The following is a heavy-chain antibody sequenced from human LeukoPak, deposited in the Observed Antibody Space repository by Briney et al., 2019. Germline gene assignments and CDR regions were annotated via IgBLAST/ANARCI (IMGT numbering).Heavy chain of an antibody. Sequence: PSETLSLTCAVYGGSFSGYYWSWIRQPPGKGLEWIGEINHSGSTNYNPSLKSRVTISVDTSKNQFSLKLSSVTAADTAVYYCASGYCSGGSCSFDYWGQGTLVTVSS. J-gene: IGHJ4*02. CDR2: INHSGST. V-gene: IGHV4-34*01. CDR3: ASGYCSGGSCSFDY. CDR1: GGSFSGYY. D-gene: IGHD2-15*01.